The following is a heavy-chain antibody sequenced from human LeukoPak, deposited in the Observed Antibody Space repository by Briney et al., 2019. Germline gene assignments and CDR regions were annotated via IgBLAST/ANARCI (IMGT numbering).Heavy chain of an antibody. J-gene: IGHJ4*02. CDR2: IWYDGSDN. Sequence: TGGSLRLSCAASGFTFSSYGMHWVRQAPGKGLEWVAVIWYDGSDNYYADSVKGRFTISRDDSKNTVYLQMDSLRAEDTAVYYCARESAPRYYGDFDYWGQGTLVTVSS. CDR3: ARESAPRYYGDFDY. D-gene: IGHD4-17*01. V-gene: IGHV3-33*08. CDR1: GFTFSSYG.